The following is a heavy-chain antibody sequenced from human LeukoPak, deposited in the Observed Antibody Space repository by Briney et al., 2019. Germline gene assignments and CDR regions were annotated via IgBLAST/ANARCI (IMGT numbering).Heavy chain of an antibody. V-gene: IGHV3-66*01. D-gene: IGHD2-2*01. Sequence: GGSLRLSCAASGFTVSSNYMSWVRQAPGKGLEWVSVIYSGGSTYYADFVKGRFTISRDNSKNTLYLQMNSLRAEDTAVYYCARDPTYCSSTSCSRHGAFDIWGQGTMVTVSS. CDR3: ARDPTYCSSTSCSRHGAFDI. J-gene: IGHJ3*02. CDR2: IYSGGST. CDR1: GFTVSSNY.